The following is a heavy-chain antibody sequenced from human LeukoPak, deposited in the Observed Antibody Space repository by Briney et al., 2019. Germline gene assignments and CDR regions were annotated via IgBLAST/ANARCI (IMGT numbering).Heavy chain of an antibody. Sequence: GGSLKLSCAASGFTFSGSAMHWVRQASGKGLEWVGRIRSKANSYATAYATSMKGRFTISRDDSKNTAYLQMNSLRAEDTAVYYCARGRSIQPDSWFDPCGQGTLVRDSS. J-gene: IGHJ5*02. CDR1: GFTFSGSA. CDR2: IRSKANSYAT. V-gene: IGHV3-73*01. D-gene: IGHD1-1*01. CDR3: ARGRSIQPDSWFDP.